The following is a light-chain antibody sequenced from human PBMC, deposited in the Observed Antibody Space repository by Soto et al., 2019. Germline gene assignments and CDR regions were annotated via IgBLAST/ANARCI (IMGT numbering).Light chain of an antibody. CDR2: GAS. CDR1: QSISNY. Sequence: DIQMTQSPSSLSASVGDRVTITCRASQSISNYLNWYQQKPGKAPKLLIYGASTLQSGVPSRFSGSGSGTDFTLTISSLQPEDFATYYCQQSYSSTFGGGTKVEIK. V-gene: IGKV1-39*01. CDR3: QQSYSST. J-gene: IGKJ4*01.